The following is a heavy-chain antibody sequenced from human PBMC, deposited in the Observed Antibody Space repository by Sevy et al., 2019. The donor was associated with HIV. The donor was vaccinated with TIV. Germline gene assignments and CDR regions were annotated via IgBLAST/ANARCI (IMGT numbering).Heavy chain of an antibody. Sequence: GESLKISCAASGFTFTYAWMSWVRQAPGKGLEWVGRIKSRPDGGTTDYAATVKGRFTISRDDSKNMLYLQMNSLKTEDSAVYYCATDPIIVLLVTDGMDVWGQGTTVTVSS. CDR3: ATDPIIVLLVTDGMDV. D-gene: IGHD2-8*01. CDR1: GFTFTYAW. J-gene: IGHJ6*02. V-gene: IGHV3-15*01. CDR2: IKSRPDGGTT.